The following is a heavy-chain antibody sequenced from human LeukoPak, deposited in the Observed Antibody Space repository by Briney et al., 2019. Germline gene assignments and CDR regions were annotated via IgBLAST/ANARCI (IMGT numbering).Heavy chain of an antibody. J-gene: IGHJ4*02. CDR2: IYSGGST. Sequence: GGSLRLSCAASGFTFTNAWMSWVRQAPGKGLEWVSVIYSGGSTYYADSVKGRFTISRDNSKNTLYLQMNSLRAEDTAVYYCARERPDYDFWSGYLGVVDYWGQGTLVTVSS. D-gene: IGHD3-3*01. CDR3: ARERPDYDFWSGYLGVVDY. CDR1: GFTFTNAW. V-gene: IGHV3-66*01.